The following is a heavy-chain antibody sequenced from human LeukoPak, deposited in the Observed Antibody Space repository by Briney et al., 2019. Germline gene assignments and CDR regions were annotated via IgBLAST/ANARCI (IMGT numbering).Heavy chain of an antibody. CDR3: AKATPTYYYDSSGYYPFDY. D-gene: IGHD3-22*01. CDR1: GFTFSSYA. CDR2: ISYDGSNK. V-gene: IGHV3-30*04. J-gene: IGHJ4*02. Sequence: PGGSLRLSCAASGFTFSSYAMHWVRQAPGKGLEWVAVISYDGSNKYYADSVKGRFTISRDNSKNTLYLQLNSLRAEDTAVYYCAKATPTYYYDSSGYYPFDYWGQGTLVTVSS.